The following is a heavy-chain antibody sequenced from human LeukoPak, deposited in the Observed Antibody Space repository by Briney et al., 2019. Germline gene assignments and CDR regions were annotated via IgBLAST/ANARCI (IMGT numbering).Heavy chain of an antibody. D-gene: IGHD3-22*01. CDR3: ARSSIEDYYDSSGYHIDY. V-gene: IGHV3-23*01. CDR2: ISGSGGST. Sequence: GGSLRLSCAASGFTFSSYAKSWVRQAPGKGLEWVSAISGSGGSTYYADSVKGRFTISRDNSKNTLYLQMNSLRAEDTAVYYCARSSIEDYYDSSGYHIDYWGQGTLVTVSS. CDR1: GFTFSSYA. J-gene: IGHJ4*02.